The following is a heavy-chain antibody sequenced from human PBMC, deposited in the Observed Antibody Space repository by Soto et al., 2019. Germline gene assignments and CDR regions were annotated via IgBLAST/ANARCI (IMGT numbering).Heavy chain of an antibody. CDR2: IYYSGST. J-gene: IGHJ5*02. Sequence: SETLSLTCTVSGGSISSSSYYWGWIRQPPGKGLEWIGSIYYSGSTYYNPSLKSRVTISVDTAKNQFSLKLSSVTAADTAVYYCARHASGYCSGGSCYSDGEWFDPWGQGTLVTVSS. D-gene: IGHD2-15*01. CDR3: ARHASGYCSGGSCYSDGEWFDP. V-gene: IGHV4-39*01. CDR1: GGSISSSSYY.